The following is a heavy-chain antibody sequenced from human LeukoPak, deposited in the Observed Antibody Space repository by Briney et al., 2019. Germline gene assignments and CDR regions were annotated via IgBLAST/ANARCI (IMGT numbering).Heavy chain of an antibody. CDR2: ITGSGGNR. V-gene: IGHV3-23*01. J-gene: IGHJ5*02. CDR1: GFTFSSHG. CDR3: AKDDNYIRFLS. Sequence: GGSLRLSCAASGFTFSSHGMNWVRRAPGKGLEWVSGITGSGGNRYYADSVKGRFTISRDNSKNTLYLQMNSLRAEDTAVYYCAKDDNYIRFLSWGQGTLVTVSS. D-gene: IGHD3-16*01.